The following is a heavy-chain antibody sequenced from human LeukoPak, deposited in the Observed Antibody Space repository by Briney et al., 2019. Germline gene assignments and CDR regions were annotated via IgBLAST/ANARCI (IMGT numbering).Heavy chain of an antibody. CDR2: ISNRGSP. CDR3: ARDGGFYYTASPNSWFDP. D-gene: IGHD2-15*01. J-gene: IGHJ5*02. V-gene: IGHV4-38-2*02. Sequence: PSETLSLTCIVSGFSISSDDCWGWIRQPPGKGLEWIGSISNRGSPYYNPSLKSRVTMSVDMPNNQFSLRLSSVTAADTAVYYCARDGGFYYTASPNSWFDPWGQGNLVTASS. CDR1: GFSISSDDC.